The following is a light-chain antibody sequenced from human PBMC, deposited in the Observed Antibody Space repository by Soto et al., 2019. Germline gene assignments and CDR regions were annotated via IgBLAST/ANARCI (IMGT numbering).Light chain of an antibody. Sequence: QSALTQPPSVSGSPGQSVTISCTGTSSDVGTYNRVSWYQQSPGTGPKLMIYEVTNRPSGVPDRFSGSKSGNTASLTISGLQADDEAAYYCSSYTTSSTFVIFGGGTKLTVL. CDR3: SSYTTSSTFVI. J-gene: IGLJ2*01. CDR2: EVT. V-gene: IGLV2-18*02. CDR1: SSDVGTYNR.